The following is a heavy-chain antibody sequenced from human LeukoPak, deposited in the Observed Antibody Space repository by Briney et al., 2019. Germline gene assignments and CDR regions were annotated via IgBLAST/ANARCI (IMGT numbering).Heavy chain of an antibody. CDR2: ISAYNGNT. V-gene: IGHV1-18*01. J-gene: IGHJ4*02. CDR1: GYTFTSYG. CDR3: ARTYYDILTGSEAFDY. D-gene: IGHD3-9*01. Sequence: ASVKVSCKASGYTFTSYGISWVRQAPGQGLEWMGWISAYNGNTNYAQKFQGRVTMTRDTSISTAYMELSRLRSDDTAVYYCARTYYDILTGSEAFDYWGQGTLVTVSS.